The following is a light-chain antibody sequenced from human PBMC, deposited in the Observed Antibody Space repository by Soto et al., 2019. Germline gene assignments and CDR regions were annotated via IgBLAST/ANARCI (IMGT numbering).Light chain of an antibody. CDR2: EVK. CDR3: CSYTDTNPLV. J-gene: IGLJ3*02. Sequence: QSVLTQPASVSGSPGQSITISCTGTSSDVGRFYYVSWYQQYPGKAPQLIIYEVKLRALGVSNRFSGSKSDNTASLTISGLQAEDEADYYCCSYTDTNPLVFGGGTKLTVL. V-gene: IGLV2-14*01. CDR1: SSDVGRFYY.